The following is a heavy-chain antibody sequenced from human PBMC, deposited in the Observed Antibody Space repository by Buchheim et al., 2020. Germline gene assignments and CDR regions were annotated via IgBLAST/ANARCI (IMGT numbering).Heavy chain of an antibody. J-gene: IGHJ6*02. V-gene: IGHV3-30*18. D-gene: IGHD3-3*01. CDR2: ISYDGSNK. CDR3: AKGILRYWEWFPRSDGMDV. CDR1: GFTFSSYG. Sequence: QVQLVESGGGVVQPGRSLRLSCAASGFTFSSYGMHWVRQAPGKGLEWVAVISYDGSNKYYADSVKGRFTISRDNSKNTLYLQMNSLRAEDTAVYYCAKGILRYWEWFPRSDGMDVWGQGTT.